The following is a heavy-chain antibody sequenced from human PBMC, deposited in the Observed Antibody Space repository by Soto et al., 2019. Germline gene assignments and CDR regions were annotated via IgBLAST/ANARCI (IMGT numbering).Heavy chain of an antibody. CDR3: VTVAYYERS. CDR2: IKSKTDGGTT. Sequence: ESGGGLVKPGGSLRLSCPASGFTFSNVGMHWVRQAAGKGLEWVGGIKSKTDGGTTDYAAPVKGRFTISRDDSKNTLYLQMHSLKSEDTAVYYCVTVAYYERSGGQGTLVTVSS. J-gene: IGHJ4*02. D-gene: IGHD3-3*01. CDR1: GFTFSNVG. V-gene: IGHV3-15*07.